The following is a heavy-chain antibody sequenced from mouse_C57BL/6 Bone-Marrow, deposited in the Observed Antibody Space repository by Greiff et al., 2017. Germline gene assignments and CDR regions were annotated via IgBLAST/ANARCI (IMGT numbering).Heavy chain of an antibody. Sequence: EVQGVESGGDLVKPGGSLKLSCAASGFTFSSYGMSWVRQTPDKRLAWVATISSGGSYTYYPDSVKGRFTISRDNAKNTLYLQMSSLKSEDTAMYYCARRGVVALDYWGQGTTLTVSS. J-gene: IGHJ2*01. CDR1: GFTFSSYG. D-gene: IGHD1-1*01. CDR3: ARRGVVALDY. CDR2: ISSGGSYT. V-gene: IGHV5-6*01.